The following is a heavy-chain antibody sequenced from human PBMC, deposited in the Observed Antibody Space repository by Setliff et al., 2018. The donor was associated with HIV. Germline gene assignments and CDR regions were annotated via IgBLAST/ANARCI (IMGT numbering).Heavy chain of an antibody. CDR1: GYPFNTYD. V-gene: IGHV1-18*04. Sequence: WASVKVSCKASGYPFNTYDITWVRRAPGQGLEWMGWISVNKGHTNYAQKFQDRVTMTTDTSTSTAYMELTGLRSDDTAAYYCARDDSSGYYPSWAFDIWGQGTMVTVSS. J-gene: IGHJ3*02. CDR3: ARDDSSGYYPSWAFDI. D-gene: IGHD3-22*01. CDR2: ISVNKGHT.